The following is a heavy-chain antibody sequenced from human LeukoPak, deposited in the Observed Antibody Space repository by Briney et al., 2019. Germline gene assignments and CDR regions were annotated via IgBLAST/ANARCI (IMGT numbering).Heavy chain of an antibody. J-gene: IGHJ6*03. CDR1: GYTFTGYY. V-gene: IGHV1-2*02. Sequence: ASVKVSCKASGYTFTGYYMHWVRQAPGQGLEWMGWINPNSGGTNYAQKFQGRVIMTRDTSISTAYMELSRLRSDDTAVYYCARGGEYNYDSSGYYPPSGYYYYMDVWGKGTTVTVSS. CDR2: INPNSGGT. D-gene: IGHD3-22*01. CDR3: ARGGEYNYDSSGYYPPSGYYYYMDV.